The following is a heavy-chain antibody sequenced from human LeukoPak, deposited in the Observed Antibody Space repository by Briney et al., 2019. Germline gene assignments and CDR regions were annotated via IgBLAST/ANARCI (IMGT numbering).Heavy chain of an antibody. CDR3: ARHGGVVRGEGSDAFDI. CDR1: GGSISSYY. D-gene: IGHD3-10*01. Sequence: SETLSLTCTVSGGSISSYYWSCIRQPPGKGLEWIGYIYYTGSINYNPSLKSRVTISVDTSKNQFSLRLSSVTAADTAVYYRARHGGVVRGEGSDAFDIWGQGTMVTVSS. CDR2: IYYTGSI. J-gene: IGHJ3*02. V-gene: IGHV4-59*08.